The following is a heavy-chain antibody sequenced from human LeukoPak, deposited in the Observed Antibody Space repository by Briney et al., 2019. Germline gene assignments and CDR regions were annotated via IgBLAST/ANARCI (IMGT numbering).Heavy chain of an antibody. CDR2: IKEDESAK. V-gene: IGHV3-7*01. CDR3: ARDVGGSLDY. D-gene: IGHD1-26*01. CDR1: GFTFRSYW. Sequence: GGSLRLSCAASGFTFRSYWMAWVRQAPGKGLEWVANIKEDESAKHQADSVKGRFTISRDNAQNSVYLQMSSLRGEDTAVYYCARDVGGSLDYWRQGTLVTVSS. J-gene: IGHJ4*02.